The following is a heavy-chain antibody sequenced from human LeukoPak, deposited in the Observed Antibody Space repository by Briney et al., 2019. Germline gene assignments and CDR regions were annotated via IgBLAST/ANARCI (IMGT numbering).Heavy chain of an antibody. V-gene: IGHV3-15*01. CDR3: TTGRCAWYRGWFDP. CDR2: IKSKTEGGTT. D-gene: IGHD6-19*01. J-gene: IGHJ5*02. Sequence: GGSLRLSCAASGFTFSNAWMTWGRQGPGKGREWVGRIKSKTEGGTTDYAAPVRGRFPISRDDSKNTLYLQRHSLKTEDTALYYCTTGRCAWYRGWFDPWGQGTLVIVSS. CDR1: GFTFSNAW.